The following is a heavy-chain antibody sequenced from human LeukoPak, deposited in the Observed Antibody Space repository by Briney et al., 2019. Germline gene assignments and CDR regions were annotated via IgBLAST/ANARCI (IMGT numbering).Heavy chain of an antibody. Sequence: ASVKVSCKASGYTFTSYSINWVRQAPGQGLEWMGWISSYNGNSNYAEKLQGRVTMTTDTSTSTAYMELRSLRSDDTAMYYCAKDRWRDCSSSCDNWGQGTLVTVPS. D-gene: IGHD6-6*01. V-gene: IGHV1-18*01. CDR2: ISSYNGNS. CDR3: AKDRWRDCSSSCDN. CDR1: GYTFTSYS. J-gene: IGHJ4*02.